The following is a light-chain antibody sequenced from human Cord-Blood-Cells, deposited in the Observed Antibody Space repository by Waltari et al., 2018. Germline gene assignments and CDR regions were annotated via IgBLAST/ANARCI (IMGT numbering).Light chain of an antibody. Sequence: DIQMTQSPSSLSASVGDIVTIPCRASQSISSYLNWYQQKPGKAPKLLIYAASSLQSGVPSRFSGRGSGTDFTLTISSLQPEDFATYYCQQSYSTLYTFGQGTKLEIK. J-gene: IGKJ2*01. CDR1: QSISSY. CDR2: AAS. V-gene: IGKV1-39*01. CDR3: QQSYSTLYT.